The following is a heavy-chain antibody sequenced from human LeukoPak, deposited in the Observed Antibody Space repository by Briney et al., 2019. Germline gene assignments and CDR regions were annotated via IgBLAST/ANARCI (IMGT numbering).Heavy chain of an antibody. J-gene: IGHJ4*02. V-gene: IGHV3-48*02. Sequence: PGGSLRLSCAASGFAISDYSMNWVRQAPGKGLGWISYIRKITTTTYYADSVRGRFASSRDNAKNAVYLQMNSLRDDDTAVYYCTRDPEALDYWGQGTLVTVSS. CDR3: TRDPEALDY. CDR2: IRKITTTT. CDR1: GFAISDYS.